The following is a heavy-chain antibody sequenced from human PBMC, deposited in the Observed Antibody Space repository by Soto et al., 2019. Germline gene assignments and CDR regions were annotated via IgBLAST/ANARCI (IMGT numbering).Heavy chain of an antibody. Sequence: QVQLVQSGAEVKKPGASVKVSCKASGYTFTSYGISWVRQAPGQGREWMGWISAYNGNTNYAQKLQGRVTMTTDTSTSTAYMELRSLRSDDTAVYYCASFSIAATDPYGMDVWGQGTTVTVSS. V-gene: IGHV1-18*01. CDR3: ASFSIAATDPYGMDV. D-gene: IGHD6-13*01. CDR2: ISAYNGNT. CDR1: GYTFTSYG. J-gene: IGHJ6*02.